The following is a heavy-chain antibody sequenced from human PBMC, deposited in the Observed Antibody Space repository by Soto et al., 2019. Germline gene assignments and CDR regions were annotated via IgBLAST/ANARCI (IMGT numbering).Heavy chain of an antibody. V-gene: IGHV1-24*01. CDR3: ATVSGSCSGGSCYGYFDY. CDR1: GNTLTEIS. CDR2: FDPEDGET. D-gene: IGHD2-15*01. Sequence: ASVKVSWKVSGNTLTEISMHWVRQAPGKRLEWMGGFDPEDGETIYAQKFQGRVTMTEDTSTDTAYMELSSLRSEDTAVYYCATVSGSCSGGSCYGYFDYWGQGTLVTVSS. J-gene: IGHJ4*02.